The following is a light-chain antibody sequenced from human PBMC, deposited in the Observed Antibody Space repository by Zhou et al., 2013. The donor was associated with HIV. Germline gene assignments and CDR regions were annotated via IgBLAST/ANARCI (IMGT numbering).Light chain of an antibody. CDR2: GAS. V-gene: IGKV3-20*01. CDR3: QQYGSSPPTCS. J-gene: IGKJ2*04. Sequence: EIVLTQSPGTLSLSPGERATLSCRASQTVSSNYLAWFQQKPGQAPRLLIYGASKRATGIPDRFSGSGSGSDFTLTISRLEPEDFAVYYCQQYGSSPPTCSFGQGTKLEIK. CDR1: QTVSSNY.